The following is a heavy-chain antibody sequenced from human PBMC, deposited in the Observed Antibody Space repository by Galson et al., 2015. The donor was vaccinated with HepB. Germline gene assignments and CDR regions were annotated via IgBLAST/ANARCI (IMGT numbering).Heavy chain of an antibody. CDR2: ISYSGST. V-gene: IGHV4-59*01. CDR1: GGSMSSYY. Sequence: LSLTCTVSGGSMSSYYWSWIRQPPGKGLEWIAYISYSGSTNYNPSLKSRVTISVDTSKNKFSLKLSSVTAADTAVYYCARSGYSSGWYGSNYYYYYGMDVWGQGTTVTVSS. D-gene: IGHD6-19*01. J-gene: IGHJ6*02. CDR3: ARSGYSSGWYGSNYYYYYGMDV.